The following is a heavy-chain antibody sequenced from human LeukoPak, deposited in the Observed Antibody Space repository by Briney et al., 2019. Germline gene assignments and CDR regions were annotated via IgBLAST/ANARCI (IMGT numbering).Heavy chain of an antibody. V-gene: IGHV3-30*04. CDR1: GFTFNTYP. D-gene: IGHD6-19*01. J-gene: IGHJ4*02. Sequence: GGSLRLSCAASGFTFNTYPIHWVRQAPGKGPERVTVISSDSKNEYYADSVKGRFTISRDNSKNTLYLQMNSLRPEDTAVYYCARGGSGWYFDNWGQGTLVTVSS. CDR2: ISSDSKNE. CDR3: ARGGSGWYFDN.